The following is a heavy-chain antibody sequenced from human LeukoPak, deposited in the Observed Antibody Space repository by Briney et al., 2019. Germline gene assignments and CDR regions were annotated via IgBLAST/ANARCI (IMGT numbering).Heavy chain of an antibody. CDR1: GFTFSSYG. D-gene: IGHD6-13*01. CDR3: AREGIAAAGTGRLFDY. J-gene: IGHJ4*02. Sequence: GGSLTLSCATSGFTFSSYGMHWVRQAPGKGLEWVAFIRYDGRDKYYADSVKGRFTISRDNSKNTAYLQMNSLRAEDTAVYYCAREGIAAAGTGRLFDYWGQGTLVTVSS. CDR2: IRYDGRDK. V-gene: IGHV3-30*02.